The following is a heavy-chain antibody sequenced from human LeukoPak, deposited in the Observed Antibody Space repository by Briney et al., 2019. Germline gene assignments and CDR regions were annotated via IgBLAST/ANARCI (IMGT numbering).Heavy chain of an antibody. CDR1: GYTFTGYY. CDR3: AKDSRSYQKGAFDI. V-gene: IGHV1-2*02. J-gene: IGHJ3*02. D-gene: IGHD1-26*01. Sequence: ASVKVSCKASGYTFTGYYMHWVRQAPGQGLEWMGWINPNSGGTNYAQKFQGRVTMTRDMSTSTVYMELSSLRSEDTAVYYCAKDSRSYQKGAFDIWGQGTMVTVSS. CDR2: INPNSGGT.